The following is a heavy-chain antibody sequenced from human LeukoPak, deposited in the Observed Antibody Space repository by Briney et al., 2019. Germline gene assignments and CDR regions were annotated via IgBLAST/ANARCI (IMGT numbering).Heavy chain of an antibody. Sequence: AGGSLRLSCAASGFSFSGYAIHWVRQAPGKGLEWVALISYNGGRKDYADSVKGRFTIDRDNSKNTVYLQMKSLKPEDTAVYYCARPPFPLDYYGSGSLHYWGQGTLVTVSS. D-gene: IGHD3-10*01. CDR3: ARPPFPLDYYGSGSLHY. CDR2: ISYNGGRK. CDR1: GFSFSGYA. J-gene: IGHJ4*02. V-gene: IGHV3-30*04.